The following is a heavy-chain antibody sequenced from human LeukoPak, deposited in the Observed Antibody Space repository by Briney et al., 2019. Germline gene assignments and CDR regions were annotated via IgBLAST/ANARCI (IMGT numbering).Heavy chain of an antibody. V-gene: IGHV3-48*03. CDR1: GFTFSSYE. CDR2: ISSSGSTI. Sequence: PGGSLRLSCAASGFTFSSYEMNWVRQAPGKGLEWVSYISSSGSTIYYADSVKGRFTISRDNAKNTLYLQMNSLRDEDTAVYYCARVGGYNSYFDYWGQGSLVTVSS. CDR3: ARVGGYNSYFDY. D-gene: IGHD5-24*01. J-gene: IGHJ4*02.